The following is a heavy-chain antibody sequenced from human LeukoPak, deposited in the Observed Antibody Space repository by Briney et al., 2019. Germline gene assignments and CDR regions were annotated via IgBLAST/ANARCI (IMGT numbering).Heavy chain of an antibody. D-gene: IGHD3-3*01. J-gene: IGHJ3*02. CDR3: ASGYDFWSGYYEGIFDI. CDR2: IYYSGST. CDR1: GGSISSGDYY. Sequence: PSETLSLTCTVSGGSISSGDYYWSWIRQPPGKGLEWIGYIYYSGSTYYNPSLKSRVTISVDTSKNQFSLKLSSVTAADTAVYYCASGYDFWSGYYEGIFDIWGQGTMVTVPS. V-gene: IGHV4-30-4*08.